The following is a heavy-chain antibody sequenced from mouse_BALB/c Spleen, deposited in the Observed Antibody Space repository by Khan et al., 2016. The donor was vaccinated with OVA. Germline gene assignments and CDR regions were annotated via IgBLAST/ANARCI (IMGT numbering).Heavy chain of an antibody. CDR2: INSNGGTS. V-gene: IGHV5-6-3*01. CDR1: GFTFSSYG. D-gene: IGHD2-14*01. Sequence: EVELVESGGGLVQPGGSLKLSCAASGFTFSSYGMSWVRQTPDKRLELVATINSNGGTSYYPDSVKGRFTISRDNAKNPLHLQMSSLKSEDTAMYYCARVYYRYDGGYWYCGVWGAGTTVTVSS. CDR3: ARVYYRYDGGYWYCGV. J-gene: IGHJ1*01.